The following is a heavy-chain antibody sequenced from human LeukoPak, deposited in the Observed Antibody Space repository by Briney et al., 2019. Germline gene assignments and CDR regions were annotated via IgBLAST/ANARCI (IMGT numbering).Heavy chain of an antibody. CDR3: ARRSTEEDYYYYYYMDV. V-gene: IGHV4-39*01. CDR2: IYYSGST. D-gene: IGHD4-17*01. J-gene: IGHJ6*03. Sequence: SETLSLTCTVSGGSISSSSYYWGWLRQPPGKGLEWIGSIYYSGSTYYNPSLKSRVTISVDTSKNQFSLKLSSVTAADTAVYYCARRSTEEDYYYYYYMDVWGKGTTVTVSS. CDR1: GGSISSSSYY.